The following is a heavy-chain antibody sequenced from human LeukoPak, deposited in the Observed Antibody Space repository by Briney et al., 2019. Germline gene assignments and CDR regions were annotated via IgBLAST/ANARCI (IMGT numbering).Heavy chain of an antibody. CDR2: IRYDGSNK. V-gene: IGHV3-30*02. CDR3: AKDSPIYYIDY. J-gene: IGHJ4*02. D-gene: IGHD3-10*01. Sequence: PGGSLRLSCAASGFTFSSYGMHWVRQAPGKGLEWVAFIRYDGSNKYYADSAKGRFTISRDSSKNTLSLQMNSLRDEDTAVYYCAKDSPIYYIDYWGQGTLVTVSS. CDR1: GFTFSSYG.